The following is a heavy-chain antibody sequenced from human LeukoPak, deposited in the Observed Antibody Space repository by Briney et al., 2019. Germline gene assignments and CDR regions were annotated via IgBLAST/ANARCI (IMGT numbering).Heavy chain of an antibody. V-gene: IGHV3-53*01. CDR1: GFTVSSNY. CDR3: AKQSGVTMVRGIDY. D-gene: IGHD3-10*01. J-gene: IGHJ4*02. Sequence: GGSLRLSCAASGFTVSSNYMSWVRQAPGKGLEWVSVIYSGGSTYYADSVKGRFTISRDNSKNTLYLQMNSLRAEDTAVYYCAKQSGVTMVRGIDYWGQGTLVTVSS. CDR2: IYSGGST.